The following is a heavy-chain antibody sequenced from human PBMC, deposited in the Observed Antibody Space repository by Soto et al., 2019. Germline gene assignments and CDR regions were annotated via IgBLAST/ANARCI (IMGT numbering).Heavy chain of an antibody. CDR3: AKEVSLGSTVDLGY. CDR1: GFTFSIFA. V-gene: IGHV3-23*01. CDR2: ISGSGGST. D-gene: IGHD7-27*01. J-gene: IGHJ4*02. Sequence: GGSLRLSCAASGFTFSIFAMSWVLQSPGKGLEWVSTISGSGGSTYYADAVKGRFTISRDNSMGTLYLQMKSLRVEDTAIYYCAKEVSLGSTVDLGYWGQGALVTVSS.